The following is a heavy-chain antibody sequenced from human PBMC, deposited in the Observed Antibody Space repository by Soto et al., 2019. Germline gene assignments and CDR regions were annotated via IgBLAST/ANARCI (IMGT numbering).Heavy chain of an antibody. V-gene: IGHV1-3*01. CDR1: GYTFTSYA. CDR2: INAGNGNT. D-gene: IGHD1-26*01. CDR3: ALVGIRDLNS. Sequence: QVHLVQSGAEVKKPGASVKVSCQASGYTFTSYAMYWVRQAPEQRLEWMGWINAGNGNTKYSQKFQGRVTITRDTSTSTAYMELSSLRSEDTAVYHCALVGIRDLNSWGQGTLVTVSS. J-gene: IGHJ4*02.